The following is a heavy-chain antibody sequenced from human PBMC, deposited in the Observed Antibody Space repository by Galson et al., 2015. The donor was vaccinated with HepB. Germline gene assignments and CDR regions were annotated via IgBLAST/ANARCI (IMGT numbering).Heavy chain of an antibody. CDR1: GYTFTSYG. J-gene: IGHJ6*02. Sequence: SVKVSCKASGYTFTSYGISWVRQAPGQGLEWMGWISAYNGNTNYAQKLQGRVTMTTDTSTSTAYMELRSLRSDDTAVYYCARDIVVVPAAKGYYYYGMDVWGQGTTVTVSS. CDR2: ISAYNGNT. D-gene: IGHD2-2*01. CDR3: ARDIVVVPAAKGYYYYGMDV. V-gene: IGHV1-18*04.